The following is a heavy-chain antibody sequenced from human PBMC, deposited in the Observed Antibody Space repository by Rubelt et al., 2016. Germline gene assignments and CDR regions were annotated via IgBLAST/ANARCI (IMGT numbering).Heavy chain of an antibody. V-gene: IGHV3-48*04. CDR2: ISGTSGTI. J-gene: IGHJ4*02. CDR1: GFTFSIYS. CDR3: ARALGQFSYFDY. D-gene: IGHD1-26*01. Sequence: EVRLLESGGGLVQPGGSLRLSCVASGFTFSIYSMNWVRQAPGKGLEWVSYISGTSGTIDYADSVKGRFTFSRDNSKNSLYLQVNSLGADETAVYYCARALGQFSYFDYWGQGILVTVSS.